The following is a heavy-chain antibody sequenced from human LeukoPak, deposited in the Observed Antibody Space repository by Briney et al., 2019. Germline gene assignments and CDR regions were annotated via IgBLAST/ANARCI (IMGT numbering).Heavy chain of an antibody. D-gene: IGHD3-10*01. CDR1: GFTFSSYA. CDR3: AKDKFGGDQQLVRGYDY. CDR2: VSWNSGSI. Sequence: GGSLRLSCAASGFTFSSYAMSWVRQAPGKGLEWVSVVSWNSGSIDYADSVKGRFTISRDNAKSSLYLQMNSLRAEDTALYYCAKDKFGGDQQLVRGYDYWGQGTLVTVSS. J-gene: IGHJ4*02. V-gene: IGHV3-9*01.